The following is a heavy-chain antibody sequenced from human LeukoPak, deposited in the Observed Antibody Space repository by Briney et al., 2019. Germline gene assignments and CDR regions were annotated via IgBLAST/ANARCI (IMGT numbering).Heavy chain of an antibody. CDR1: GGSISSGGYS. J-gene: IGHJ4*02. CDR2: INHSGST. CDR3: ARGSERNTMIVVVTETYYFDY. V-gene: IGHV4-30-2*01. D-gene: IGHD3-22*01. Sequence: PSETLSLTCAVSGGSISSGGYSWSWIRQPPGKGLEWIGEINHSGSTNYNPSLKSRVTISVDTSKNQFSLKLSSVTAADTAVYYCARGSERNTMIVVVTETYYFDYWGQGTLVTVSS.